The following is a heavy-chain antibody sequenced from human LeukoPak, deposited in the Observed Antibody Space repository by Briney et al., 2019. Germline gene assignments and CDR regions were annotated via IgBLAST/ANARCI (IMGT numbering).Heavy chain of an antibody. J-gene: IGHJ3*02. CDR1: GFTFSIYA. D-gene: IGHD3-22*01. V-gene: IGHV3-23*01. CDR2: ISGSGGST. CDR3: AKDRNYYDSSGRDAFDI. Sequence: GSLRLSCAASGFTFSIYAMSWVRQAPGKGLEWVSAISGSGGSTYYADSAKGRFTISRDNSKNTLYLQMNSLRAEDTAVYYCAKDRNYYDSSGRDAFDIWGQGTMVTVSS.